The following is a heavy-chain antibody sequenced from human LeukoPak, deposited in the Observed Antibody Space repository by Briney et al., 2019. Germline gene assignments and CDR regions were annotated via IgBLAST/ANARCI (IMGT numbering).Heavy chain of an antibody. CDR1: GFTVSSDS. V-gene: IGHV3-48*04. CDR3: ARVKLVAGLSLFDP. D-gene: IGHD6-19*01. J-gene: IGHJ5*02. CDR2: ISSSSSTI. Sequence: GGSLRFSCAVSGFTVSSDSMNWVRQAPGKGLEWVSYISSSSSTIYYADSVKGRFTISRDNAKNSLYLQMNSLRAEDTAVYYCARVKLVAGLSLFDPWGQGTLVTVSS.